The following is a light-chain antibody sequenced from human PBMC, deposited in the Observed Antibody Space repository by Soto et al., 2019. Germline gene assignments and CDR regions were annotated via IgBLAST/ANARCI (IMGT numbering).Light chain of an antibody. Sequence: DIQMTQSPSSLSASVGDRVTITCRASQGISNYLAWYQQKPGKVPKLLIYAASTLQSGVSHRFSGSGSGTDVPLTISSLQPEDVATYYCQRYNSAPLTCGGGTKGEIK. J-gene: IGKJ4*01. V-gene: IGKV1-27*01. CDR2: AAS. CDR3: QRYNSAPLT. CDR1: QGISNY.